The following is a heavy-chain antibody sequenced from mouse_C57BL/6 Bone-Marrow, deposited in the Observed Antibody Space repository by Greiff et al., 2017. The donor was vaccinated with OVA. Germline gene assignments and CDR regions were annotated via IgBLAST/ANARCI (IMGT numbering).Heavy chain of an antibody. CDR2: ISCGSSTI. Sequence: EVNVVESGGGLVKPGGSLKLSCAASGFTFSDYGMHWVRQAPEKGLEWVAYISCGSSTIYYADTVKGRFTISRDNAKNTLFLQMTSLRSEDTAMYYCARPYYYDAMDYWGQGTSVTVSS. CDR3: ARPYYYDAMDY. V-gene: IGHV5-17*01. J-gene: IGHJ4*01. D-gene: IGHD1-1*01. CDR1: GFTFSDYG.